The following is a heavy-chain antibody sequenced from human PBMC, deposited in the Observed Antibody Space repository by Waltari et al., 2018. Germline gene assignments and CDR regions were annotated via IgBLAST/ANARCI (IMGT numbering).Heavy chain of an antibody. J-gene: IGHJ6*02. CDR2: SSYDGTNE. CDR3: ARDSRGAFDGGMDV. Sequence: QVQLVESGGGVVQPGGSLRLSCAASAFTFSTFSMPWVRQAPGKGLEWVAVSSYDGTNEYYADSVKGRFTVSRDNSKHTFYLQMSSLRGEDTALYYCARDSRGAFDGGMDVWGQGTTVTVSS. CDR1: AFTFSTFS. V-gene: IGHV3-30-3*01. D-gene: IGHD3-3*02.